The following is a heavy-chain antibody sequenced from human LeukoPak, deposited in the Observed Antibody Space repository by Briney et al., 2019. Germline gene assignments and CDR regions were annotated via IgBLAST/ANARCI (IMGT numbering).Heavy chain of an antibody. J-gene: IGHJ3*02. CDR1: GGSFSGYY. CDR2: ISHSGTA. D-gene: IGHD6-6*01. Sequence: SETLSLTCAVYGGSFSGYYWSWIRQSPGKGLEWIGEISHSGTANYNPSLQSRVTISVDTSKNQFSLKVRSVTVADTAVYFCARTIYSSTWTDAFDIWGRGTMVTVSS. V-gene: IGHV4-34*01. CDR3: ARTIYSSTWTDAFDI.